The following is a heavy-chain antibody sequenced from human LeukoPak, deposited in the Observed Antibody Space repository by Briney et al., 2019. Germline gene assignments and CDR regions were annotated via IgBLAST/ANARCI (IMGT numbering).Heavy chain of an antibody. J-gene: IGHJ4*02. CDR1: GFTFSSYG. CDR3: ARGGDIVVVPAAMGLFAY. D-gene: IGHD2-2*01. Sequence: PGGSLRLSCAASGFTFSSYGMHWVRQAPSKGLEWVAVISYDGSNKYYAESVKDRSTISRDNSKNTLYLHMNSLRAQDTAVYYCARGGDIVVVPAAMGLFAYWGQGTLVTVYS. CDR2: ISYDGSNK. V-gene: IGHV3-30*03.